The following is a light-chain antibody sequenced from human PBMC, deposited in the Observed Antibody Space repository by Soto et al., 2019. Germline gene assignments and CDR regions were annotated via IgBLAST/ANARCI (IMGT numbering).Light chain of an antibody. CDR2: EGS. CDR1: SSDVGNYNL. V-gene: IGLV2-23*01. CDR3: CSYARSNSWV. Sequence: QSALTQPASVSGYPGQSITISCTGASSDVGNYNLVSWYQQHPGKAPKLMIYEGSNRPSGVSNRFSGSKSGNTASLTISGLQAEDEADYYCCSYARSNSWVFGGGTKLTVL. J-gene: IGLJ3*02.